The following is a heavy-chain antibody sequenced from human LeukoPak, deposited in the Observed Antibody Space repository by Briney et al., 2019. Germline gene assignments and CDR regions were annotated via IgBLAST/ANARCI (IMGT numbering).Heavy chain of an antibody. CDR2: FGTRSTSI. D-gene: IGHD3-22*01. CDR1: GFTFSGYS. CDR3: AREVSEGFDF. V-gene: IGHV3-21*01. Sequence: PGGSLRLSCAASGFTFSGYSMNWIRQAPGKGLEWVSSFGTRSTSIYHAGSVKGRFAISRDNAKNSLYLQMNSLRAEDTALYYCAREVSEGFDFWGQGTLVTVSS. J-gene: IGHJ4*02.